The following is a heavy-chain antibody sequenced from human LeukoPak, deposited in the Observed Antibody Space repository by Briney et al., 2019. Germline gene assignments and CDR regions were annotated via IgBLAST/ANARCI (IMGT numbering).Heavy chain of an antibody. V-gene: IGHV1-69*06. CDR1: GGTFSIYA. Sequence: GSSGKVSCTASGGTFSIYAISWVRQAPGQGLGWMGGIIPIFGTANYAQKFQGRVTITADKSTSTAYMELSSLRSEDTAVYYCARYYDILTGGYYFDYWGQGTLVTVSS. D-gene: IGHD3-9*01. CDR3: ARYYDILTGGYYFDY. CDR2: IIPIFGTA. J-gene: IGHJ4*02.